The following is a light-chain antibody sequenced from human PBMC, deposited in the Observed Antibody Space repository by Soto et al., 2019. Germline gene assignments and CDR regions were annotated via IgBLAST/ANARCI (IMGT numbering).Light chain of an antibody. J-gene: IGKJ2*01. CDR2: SAS. CDR3: QQSYRTPHT. V-gene: IGKV1-39*01. CDR1: QGVSGY. Sequence: DIQMTHSPSSLSASVGDRVTITCRASQGVSGYLLWYQQRQGRAPKLLIYSASNLLSGVPSRFSGSGAGTNFTLTSSSLQPEDFATYYCQQSYRTPHTFGQGTRLETK.